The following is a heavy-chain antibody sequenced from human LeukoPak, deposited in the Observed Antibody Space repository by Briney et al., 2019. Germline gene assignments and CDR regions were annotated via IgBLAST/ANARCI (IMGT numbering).Heavy chain of an antibody. CDR3: ARQGYSSSDLDY. J-gene: IGHJ4*02. V-gene: IGHV4-61*02. CDR1: GGSISSANYY. CDR2: IYTTGST. Sequence: SQTLSLTCTVSGGSISSANYYWSWIRQPAGEGLEWIGRIYTTGSTNYNPSLKSRVTISIATSMNQFSLRLSSVTAADTAVYYCARQGYSSSDLDYWGQGILVTVSS. D-gene: IGHD5-12*01.